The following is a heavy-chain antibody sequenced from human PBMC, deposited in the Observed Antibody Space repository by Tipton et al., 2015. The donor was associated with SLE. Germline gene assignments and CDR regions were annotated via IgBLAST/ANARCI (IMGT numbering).Heavy chain of an antibody. CDR2: ISSSGSTI. CDR3: ARDASDILTGYSGFDY. CDR1: GFTFSSYE. D-gene: IGHD3-9*01. V-gene: IGHV3-48*03. Sequence: SLRLSCAASGFTFSSYEMNWVRQAPGKGLEWVSYISSSGSTIYYADSVKGRFTISRDNAKNSLYLQMNSLRAEDTAVYYCARDASDILTGYSGFDYWGQGNLVTVSS. J-gene: IGHJ4*02.